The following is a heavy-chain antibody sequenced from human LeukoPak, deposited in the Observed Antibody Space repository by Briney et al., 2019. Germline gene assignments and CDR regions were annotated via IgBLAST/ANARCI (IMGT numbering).Heavy chain of an antibody. Sequence: GGSLRLSCATSGFTFSTHWMNWVRQAPGKGLEWVANIKEGGSEIRHVDSVKGRFTISRDNAKNSLYLQMNSLRAEDTALYYCARGLAAAGTRGPYWGQGTLVTVSS. CDR1: GFTFSTHW. V-gene: IGHV3-7*04. D-gene: IGHD6-13*01. CDR2: IKEGGSEI. CDR3: ARGLAAAGTRGPY. J-gene: IGHJ4*02.